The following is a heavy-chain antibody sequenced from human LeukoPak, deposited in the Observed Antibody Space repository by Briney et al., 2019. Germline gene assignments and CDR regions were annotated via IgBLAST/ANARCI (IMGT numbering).Heavy chain of an antibody. CDR1: GGSISSGSYY. D-gene: IGHD5-24*01. CDR3: ARDLKARMGYFDY. J-gene: IGHJ4*02. CDR2: IYTSGST. Sequence: SETLSLTCTVSGGSISSGSYYWSWIRQPAGKGLEWIGRIYTSGSTNYNPSLKSRVTISVDTSKNQFSLKLSSVTAADTAVYYCARDLKARMGYFDYWGQGTLVTVSS. V-gene: IGHV4-61*02.